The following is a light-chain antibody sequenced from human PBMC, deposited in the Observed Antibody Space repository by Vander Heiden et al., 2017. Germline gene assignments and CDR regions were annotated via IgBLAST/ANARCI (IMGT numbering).Light chain of an antibody. V-gene: IGKV1-17*01. CDR3: LQHNLYPLT. J-gene: IGKJ1*01. CDR2: SAS. Sequence: IKMPQSPSALSATVGDRGTITCRASQDIRNDLGWYQQKTGKAPKRLIYSASTLQSGVPSRFSGSGSGTEFTLTISSLQPEDCATYYCLQHNLYPLTFGQGTKVEIK. CDR1: QDIRND.